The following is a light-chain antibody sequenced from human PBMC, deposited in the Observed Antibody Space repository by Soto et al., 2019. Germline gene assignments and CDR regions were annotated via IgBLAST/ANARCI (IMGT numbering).Light chain of an antibody. CDR2: EVS. V-gene: IGLV2-14*03. CDR3: SSYTTSSTVV. J-gene: IGLJ1*01. CDR1: SSDVGGYNF. Sequence: QSALTQPASVFGSPGQSITISCTGTSSDVGGYNFVSWYQQHPGKAPKLMIYEVSNRPSGASNRFSGSESGNTASLTISGLQPEDEADYYCSSYTTSSTVVFGTGTKVTVL.